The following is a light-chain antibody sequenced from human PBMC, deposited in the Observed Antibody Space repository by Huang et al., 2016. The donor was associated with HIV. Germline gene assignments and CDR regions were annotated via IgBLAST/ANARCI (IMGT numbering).Light chain of an antibody. CDR1: QGITKS. V-gene: IGKV1-NL1*01. CDR3: QQYYNTPYT. Sequence: DIQMTQSPSSLAASVGGRVTITCRASQGITKSLVWYQQKPGKAPKLLLFATSRLERGVPSRFSGSGSGTDFTLTISSLQPEDFATYYCQQYYNTPYTFGQGTKLEIK. J-gene: IGKJ2*01. CDR2: ATS.